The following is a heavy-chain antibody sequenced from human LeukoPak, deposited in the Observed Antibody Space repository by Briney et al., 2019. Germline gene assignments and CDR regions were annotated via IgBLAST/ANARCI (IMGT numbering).Heavy chain of an antibody. CDR1: GFTFSSYA. V-gene: IGHV3-23*01. D-gene: IGHD3-3*01. CDR3: AKDLQRITISGVAIIRGFAFDL. J-gene: IGHJ3*01. CDR2: ISGSGGST. Sequence: GGSLRLSCAASGFTFSSYAMSWVRQAPGKGLEWVSAISGSGGSTYYADSVKGRFTISRDNSKNTLYLQMNSLRAEDTAVYYCAKDLQRITISGVAIIRGFAFDLWRQETMVTVSS.